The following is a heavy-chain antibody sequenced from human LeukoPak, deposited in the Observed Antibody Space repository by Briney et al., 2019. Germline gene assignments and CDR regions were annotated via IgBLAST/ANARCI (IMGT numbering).Heavy chain of an antibody. CDR3: ARLSTLGYCSGGSCDNYYYYYGMDV. CDR1: GGTFSSYA. Sequence: SVKVSCKASGGTFSSYAISWVRQAPGQGLEWIGGIIPIFGTANYAQKFQGRVTITADESTSTAYMELSSLRSEGTAVYYCARLSTLGYCSGGSCDNYYYYYGMDVWGKGTTVTVSS. CDR2: IIPIFGTA. D-gene: IGHD2-15*01. J-gene: IGHJ6*04. V-gene: IGHV1-69*13.